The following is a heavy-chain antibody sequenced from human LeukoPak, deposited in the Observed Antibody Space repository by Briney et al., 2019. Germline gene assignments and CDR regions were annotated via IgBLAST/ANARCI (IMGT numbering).Heavy chain of an antibody. CDR1: GFTFSSYG. D-gene: IGHD3-22*01. Sequence: GGSLRLSCAASGFTFSSYGMHWVRRAPGKGLEWVAVIWYDGSNKYYADSVKGRFTISRDNSKNTLYLQMNSLRAEDTAVYYCAREAGYYDSSGYYGFDYWGQGTLVTVSS. J-gene: IGHJ4*02. V-gene: IGHV3-33*01. CDR3: AREAGYYDSSGYYGFDY. CDR2: IWYDGSNK.